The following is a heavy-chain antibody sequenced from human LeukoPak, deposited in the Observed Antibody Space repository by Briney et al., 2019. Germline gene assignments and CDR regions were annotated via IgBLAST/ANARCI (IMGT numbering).Heavy chain of an antibody. CDR1: GVTFSSFV. V-gene: IGHV3-33*01. CDR3: ARDLGRGNTPFDY. J-gene: IGHJ4*02. D-gene: IGHD3-16*01. Sequence: GGSLRLSCAASGVTFSSFVMHWVRQAPVRGLEWVAVIWDDGSKKYYADSVKARFTISRDNTKNTVYLQMDSLRAEDTALYYCARDLGRGNTPFDYWGQGTLVTVSS. CDR2: IWDDGSKK.